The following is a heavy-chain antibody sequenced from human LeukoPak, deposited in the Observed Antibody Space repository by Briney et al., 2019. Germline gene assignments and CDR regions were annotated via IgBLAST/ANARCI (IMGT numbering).Heavy chain of an antibody. Sequence: GGSLRLSCAASGFTFSTYRMNWVRQAPGKGLEWVSSISTTSSYIYYSDSVKGRFTISRDNAKNSLYLQMNSLTAEDTAVYYCARESFAARWDWGQGTLVTVSS. CDR2: ISTTSSYI. D-gene: IGHD6-6*01. J-gene: IGHJ4*02. V-gene: IGHV3-21*01. CDR1: GFTFSTYR. CDR3: ARESFAARWD.